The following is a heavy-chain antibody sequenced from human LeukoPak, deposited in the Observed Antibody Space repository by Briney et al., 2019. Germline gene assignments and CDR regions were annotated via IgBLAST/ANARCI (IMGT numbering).Heavy chain of an antibody. Sequence: PGESLKISCNGSGYSFTNYWIGWVRQMPGKGLEWMGIVYPADSSTRYSPSFRGRVTISADKPITTAYLQWSSLKASDTAMYYCTRHVYDSGGYYYDYWGQGTLVTVSS. V-gene: IGHV5-51*01. J-gene: IGHJ4*02. CDR2: VYPADSST. CDR1: GYSFTNYW. CDR3: TRHVYDSGGYYYDY. D-gene: IGHD3-22*01.